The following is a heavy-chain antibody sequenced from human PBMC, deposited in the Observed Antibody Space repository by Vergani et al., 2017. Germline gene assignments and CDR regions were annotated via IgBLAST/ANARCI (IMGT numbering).Heavy chain of an antibody. J-gene: IGHJ6*03. D-gene: IGHD2-21*01. Sequence: QVQLQESGPGLLKPSQTLSLTCTVSGASVSRGTYYWTWIRQPAGKKLEWIVRMYTSGHTIYNPSLESRVTMSVDTSKNQFSLQLSSVTAADPAVYYCARASHCINCYSEGPNGPGYYYRDVWGKGTTVTVSS. CDR3: ARASHCINCYSEGPNGPGYYYRDV. V-gene: IGHV4-61*02. CDR2: MYTSGHT. CDR1: GASVSRGTYY.